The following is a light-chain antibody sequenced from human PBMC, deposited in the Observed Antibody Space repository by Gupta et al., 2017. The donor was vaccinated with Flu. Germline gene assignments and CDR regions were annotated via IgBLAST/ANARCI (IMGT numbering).Light chain of an antibody. CDR1: QSVRYSY. V-gene: IGKV3-20*01. CDR3: QQYGDTPPT. J-gene: IGKJ1*01. CDR2: GVS. Sequence: TLSQSASISARSSHRVMQSVRYSYLDWYQQKPGQAPRLLIYGVSSRSSGVPDRFTGSGSGTDFTLNISRLEPEDVAVYCCQQYGDTPPTFGHGTKVELK.